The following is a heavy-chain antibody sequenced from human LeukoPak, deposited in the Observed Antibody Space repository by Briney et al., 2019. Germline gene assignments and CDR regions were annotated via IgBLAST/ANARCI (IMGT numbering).Heavy chain of an antibody. Sequence: PGGSLRLSCAASGFTLSSYAMRWVRRAPGKGLEWGSAISDTGNTYHADSVKGRFTISRDSSKNTLFLQMNRLRPEDAAVYYCAKAPVTTCRGAFCYPFDYWGLGTLVTVSS. CDR2: ISDTGNT. J-gene: IGHJ4*02. V-gene: IGHV3-23*01. D-gene: IGHD2-15*01. CDR3: AKAPVTTCRGAFCYPFDY. CDR1: GFTLSSYA.